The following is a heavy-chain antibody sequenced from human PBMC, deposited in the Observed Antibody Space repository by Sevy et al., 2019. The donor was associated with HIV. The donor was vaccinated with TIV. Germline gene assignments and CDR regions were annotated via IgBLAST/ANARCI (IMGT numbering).Heavy chain of an antibody. CDR1: GASISNSNYY. D-gene: IGHD6-6*01. J-gene: IGHJ5*02. V-gene: IGHV4-39*01. Sequence: SETLSLTCTVSGASISNSNYYWGWIRQPPGKGLEWIGDIYYRENTNYNPSLKSRVTISVDTSKKQFSLKVKSVTAADAAVYYCAGRSAAPPNCFDPWGQGTLVTVSS. CDR3: AGRSAAPPNCFDP. CDR2: IYYRENT.